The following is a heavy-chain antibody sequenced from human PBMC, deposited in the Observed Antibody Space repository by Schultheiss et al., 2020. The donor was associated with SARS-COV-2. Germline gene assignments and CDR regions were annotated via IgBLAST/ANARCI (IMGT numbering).Heavy chain of an antibody. D-gene: IGHD6-19*01. J-gene: IGHJ4*02. Sequence: GGSLRLSCKASGYTFTSYGISWVRQAPGQGLEWMGWISAYNGNTNYAQKLQGRVTMTTDTSTSTAYMELRSLRSDDTAVYYCARDSVAGTYWGQGTLVTVSS. CDR1: GYTFTSYG. CDR3: ARDSVAGTY. CDR2: ISAYNGNT. V-gene: IGHV1-18*01.